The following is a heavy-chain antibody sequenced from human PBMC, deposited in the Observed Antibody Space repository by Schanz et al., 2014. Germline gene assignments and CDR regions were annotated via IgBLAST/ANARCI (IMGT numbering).Heavy chain of an antibody. CDR3: ARARTFDY. CDR2: MHPNSGNP. Sequence: QVQLVQSEAEVKKPGSSVTVSCKASGGTFSSYTISWVRQAPGQGLEWLGWMHPNSGNPGFAQKFRGRVNMTRNTSMSTAYTELHSLTSEDTAVYYSARARTFDYCVQGTLVTVSS. J-gene: IGHJ4*02. V-gene: IGHV1-8*02. CDR1: GGTFSSYT.